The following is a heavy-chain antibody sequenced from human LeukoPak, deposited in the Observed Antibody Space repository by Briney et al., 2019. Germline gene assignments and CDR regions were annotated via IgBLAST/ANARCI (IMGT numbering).Heavy chain of an antibody. CDR1: XTSMXSXX. V-gene: IGHV4-59*01. Sequence: SETLSLTCTVSXTSMXSXXXXXXXXXXGKGLEWIGYIYHDGSTTYNPSLKSRVTISVDTSKNQFSLRLSSVTAADTAVYYCARGRTFDNWGQGTLVTVSS. CDR2: IYHDGST. J-gene: IGHJ4*02. CDR3: ARGRTFDN.